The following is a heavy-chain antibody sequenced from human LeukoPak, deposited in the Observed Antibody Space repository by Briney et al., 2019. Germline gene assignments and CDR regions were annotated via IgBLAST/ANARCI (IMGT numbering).Heavy chain of an antibody. CDR2: INPNSGGT. J-gene: IGHJ4*02. CDR1: GYTFTGYY. D-gene: IGHD2-21*01. V-gene: IGHV1-2*02. CDR3: ARDRIGDY. Sequence: ASVKVSCRASGYTFTGYYMHWVRQAPGQGLEWMGWINPNSGGTNYALKFQGRVTMTRDTSINTVYMELSRLRSDDTAVYYCARDRIGDYWGQGTLVTVSS.